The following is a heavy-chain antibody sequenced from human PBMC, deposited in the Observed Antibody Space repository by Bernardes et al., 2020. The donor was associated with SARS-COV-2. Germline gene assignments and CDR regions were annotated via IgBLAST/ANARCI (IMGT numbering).Heavy chain of an antibody. CDR1: GFTFSSDA. CDR2: ISGSGGST. D-gene: IGHD3-22*01. J-gene: IGHJ4*02. CDR3: AKDFDEGDYYDSSGLEDY. Sequence: GGSLRLSCAASGFTFSSDAMSWVRQAPGKGLEWVSAISGSGGSTYYADSVKGRFTISRDNSKNTLYLQMNSLRAEDTAVYYCAKDFDEGDYYDSSGLEDYWGQGTLVTVSS. V-gene: IGHV3-23*01.